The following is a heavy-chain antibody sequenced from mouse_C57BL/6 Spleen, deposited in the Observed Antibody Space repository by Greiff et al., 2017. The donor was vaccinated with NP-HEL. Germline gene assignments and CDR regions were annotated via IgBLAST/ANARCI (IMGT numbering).Heavy chain of an antibody. Sequence: EVQLQESGGGLVQPGGSMKLSCVASGFTFSNYWMNWVRQSPEKGLEWVAQIRLKSDNYATHYAESVKGRFTISRDDSKSSVYLQMNNLRAEDTGIYYCTGLPYSNYGYFDVWGTGTTVTVSS. CDR1: GFTFSNYW. CDR3: TGLPYSNYGYFDV. J-gene: IGHJ1*03. D-gene: IGHD2-5*01. CDR2: IRLKSDNYAT. V-gene: IGHV6-3*01.